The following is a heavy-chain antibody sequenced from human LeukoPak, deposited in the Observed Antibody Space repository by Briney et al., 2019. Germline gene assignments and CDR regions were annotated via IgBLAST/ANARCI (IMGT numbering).Heavy chain of an antibody. CDR2: ISGSGGST. J-gene: IGHJ4*02. CDR1: GFTFSSYA. CDR3: AKRGYDFWSGYYPFDY. Sequence: VGSLRLSCAASGFTFSSYAMSWVRQAPGKGLEWVSAISGSGGSTYYVDSVKGRFTISRDNSKNTLYLQMNSLRAEDTAVYYCAKRGYDFWSGYYPFDYWGQGTLATVSS. V-gene: IGHV3-23*01. D-gene: IGHD3-3*01.